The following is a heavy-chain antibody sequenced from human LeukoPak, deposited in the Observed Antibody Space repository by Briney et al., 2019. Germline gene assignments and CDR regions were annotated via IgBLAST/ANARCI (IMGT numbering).Heavy chain of an antibody. CDR2: ISAYNGNT. D-gene: IGHD3-3*01. CDR3: ARVRPLLFGVVPSADY. CDR1: GYTFTSYG. J-gene: IGHJ4*02. V-gene: IGHV1-18*01. Sequence: ASVKVSCKASGYTFTSYGISWVRQAPGQGLEWMGWISAYNGNTNYAQKLQGRVTMTTDTSTSTAYMELRSLRSDDTAVYYCARVRPLLFGVVPSADYWGQGTLVTVSS.